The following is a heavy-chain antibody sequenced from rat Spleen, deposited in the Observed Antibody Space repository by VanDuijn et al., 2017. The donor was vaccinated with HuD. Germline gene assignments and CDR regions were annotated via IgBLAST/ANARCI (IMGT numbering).Heavy chain of an antibody. CDR1: GFTFSNYG. Sequence: EVHLVESGGGLVQPGRSLKLSCAASGFTFSNYGMHWIRQAPTKGLEWVASISPSGGSTYYRDSVKGRFTISRDNGKTTLYLEMDSLRSEDMATYYCVRQGYLRDWYFDFWGPGTMVTVSS. J-gene: IGHJ1*01. D-gene: IGHD2-5*01. V-gene: IGHV5-19*01. CDR3: VRQGYLRDWYFDF. CDR2: ISPSGGST.